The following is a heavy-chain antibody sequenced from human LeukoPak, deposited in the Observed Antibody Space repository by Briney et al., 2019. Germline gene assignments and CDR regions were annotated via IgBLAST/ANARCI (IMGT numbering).Heavy chain of an antibody. V-gene: IGHV3-23*01. D-gene: IGHD3-9*01. CDR1: GLTFSSFA. J-gene: IGHJ6*03. CDR3: AKDGGEYYDILTGYYPRLYYMDV. CDR2: ISSSGSSR. Sequence: GGSLRLSCAASGLTFSSFAMSWVRQAPGKGLEWVSAISSSGSSRPNSDSVKGRFTISRDNSKNTLYLQMNSLRAEDTAVYYCAKDGGEYYDILTGYYPRLYYMDVWGKGTTVTISS.